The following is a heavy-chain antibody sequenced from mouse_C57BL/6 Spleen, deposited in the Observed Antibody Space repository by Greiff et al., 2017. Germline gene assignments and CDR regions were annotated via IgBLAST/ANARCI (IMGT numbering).Heavy chain of an antibody. Sequence: VQLQQSGAELAKPGASVKLSCKASGYTFTSYWMHWVKQRPGQGLEWIGYINPTSGYTKYNQKFKDKATLTAAKSSSTAYMQLSSLTYEDSAVYYCARGACYYDFWGQGTTLTVTS. CDR3: ARGACYYDF. CDR1: GYTFTSYW. V-gene: IGHV1-7*01. CDR2: INPTSGYT. J-gene: IGHJ2*01.